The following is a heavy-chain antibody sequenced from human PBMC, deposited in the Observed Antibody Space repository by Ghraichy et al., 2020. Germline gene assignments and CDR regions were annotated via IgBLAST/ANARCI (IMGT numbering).Heavy chain of an antibody. J-gene: IGHJ6*03. CDR1: GGSFSGYY. Sequence: SQTLSLTCAVYGGSFSGYYWSWIRQPPGKGLEWIGEINHSGSTNYNPSLKSRVTISVDTSKNQFSLKLSSVTAADTAVYYCARDHMRGGWYGGEYYYYMDVWGKGTTVT. CDR3: ARDHMRGGWYGGEYYYYMDV. V-gene: IGHV4-34*01. D-gene: IGHD6-19*01. CDR2: INHSGST.